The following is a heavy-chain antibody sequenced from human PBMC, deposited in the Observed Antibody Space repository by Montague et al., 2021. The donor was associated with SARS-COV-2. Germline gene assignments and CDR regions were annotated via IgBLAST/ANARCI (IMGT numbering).Heavy chain of an antibody. CDR3: ARAPPHDWNDLRSLDY. J-gene: IGHJ4*02. V-gene: IGHV3-23*01. CDR1: GFSFRSYA. CDR2: KSGAGGST. D-gene: IGHD1-1*01. Sequence: SLRLSCAASGFSFRSYAMHWVRQAPGKGLAWVSGKSGAGGSTYYADSVKGRFTISRDNSTNTLYLQMSSLRAEDTAIYYCARAPPHDWNDLRSLDYWGQGTLVTVSS.